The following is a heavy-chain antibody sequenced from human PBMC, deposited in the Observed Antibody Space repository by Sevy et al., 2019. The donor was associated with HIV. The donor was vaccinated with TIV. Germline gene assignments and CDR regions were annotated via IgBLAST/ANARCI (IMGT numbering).Heavy chain of an antibody. CDR1: GFTFSSYA. D-gene: IGHD3-3*01. CDR3: VRAFGITIFGIDAFDI. CDR2: ISSNGGST. Sequence: GGSLRLSCAASGFTFSSYAMHWVRQAPGKGLEYVSAISSNGGSTYYANSVKGRFTISRDNSKNTLYLQMGSLRAEDMAVYYCVRAFGITIFGIDAFDIWGQGTMVTVSS. J-gene: IGHJ3*02. V-gene: IGHV3-64*01.